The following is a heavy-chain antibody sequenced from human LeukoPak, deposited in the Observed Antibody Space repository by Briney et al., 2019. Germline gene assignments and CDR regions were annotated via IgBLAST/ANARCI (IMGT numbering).Heavy chain of an antibody. CDR1: GFTFSSYS. Sequence: PGGSLRLSCAASGFTFSSYSMNWVRQAPGKGLEWVSSISSSSSYIYYADSVKGRFTISRDNAKNSLYLQMNSLRAEDTAVYYCARDQRLAAAGLMDYWGQGTLVTVSS. CDR2: ISSSSSYI. D-gene: IGHD6-13*01. J-gene: IGHJ4*02. CDR3: ARDQRLAAAGLMDY. V-gene: IGHV3-21*01.